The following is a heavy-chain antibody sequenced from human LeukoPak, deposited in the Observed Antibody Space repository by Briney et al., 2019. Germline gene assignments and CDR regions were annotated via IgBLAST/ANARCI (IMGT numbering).Heavy chain of an antibody. J-gene: IGHJ4*02. CDR2: IKPSGGST. V-gene: IGHV1-46*01. CDR1: GYTFTSYY. D-gene: IGHD1-26*01. Sequence: GASVKVSCKASGYTFTSYYMHWVRQAPGQGLEWMGIIKPSGGSTSYAQKFQGRVTMTRDMDTSTVYMELSSQRSEDTAGYYCASAGPGSGRYPWYFDYWGQGTLVTGSS. CDR3: ASAGPGSGRYPWYFDY.